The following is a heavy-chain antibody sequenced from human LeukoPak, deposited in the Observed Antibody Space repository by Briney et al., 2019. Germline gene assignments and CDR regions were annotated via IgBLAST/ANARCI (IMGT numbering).Heavy chain of an antibody. CDR1: GFTFSSYA. Sequence: PGGSLRLSCAASGFTFSSYAMRWVRQAPGKGLEWVAVISYDGSNKYYADSVKGRFTISRDNSKNTLYLQMNSLRAEDTAVYYCARDQGVYYDFWSGYSGIDYWGQGTLVTVSS. V-gene: IGHV3-30-3*01. CDR3: ARDQGVYYDFWSGYSGIDY. J-gene: IGHJ4*02. CDR2: ISYDGSNK. D-gene: IGHD3-3*01.